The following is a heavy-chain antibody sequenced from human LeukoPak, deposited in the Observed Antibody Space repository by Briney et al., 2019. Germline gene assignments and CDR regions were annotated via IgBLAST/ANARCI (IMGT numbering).Heavy chain of an antibody. Sequence: RQPAGKGLEWIGRIYTSGSTNYNPSLKSRVTISVDTSKNQFSLKLSSVTAADTAVYYCAREAYSSYNWFDPWGQGTLVTVSS. J-gene: IGHJ5*02. D-gene: IGHD6-19*01. CDR2: IYTSGST. CDR3: AREAYSSYNWFDP. V-gene: IGHV4-61*02.